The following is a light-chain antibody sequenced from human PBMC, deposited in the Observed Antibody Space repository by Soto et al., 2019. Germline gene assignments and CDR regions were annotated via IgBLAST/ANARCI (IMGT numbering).Light chain of an antibody. CDR2: EVS. CDR3: FSYRSGNLYD. Sequence: QSALTQPASVSGSPGQSITISCTGTSSDVGGYNYVSWYQQHPGKAPKFIIYEVSNRPSGVSNRFSGSKSGNTASLSISGLQAEDEADYYCFSYRSGNLYDFGTGTKLTVL. V-gene: IGLV2-14*01. CDR1: SSDVGGYNY. J-gene: IGLJ1*01.